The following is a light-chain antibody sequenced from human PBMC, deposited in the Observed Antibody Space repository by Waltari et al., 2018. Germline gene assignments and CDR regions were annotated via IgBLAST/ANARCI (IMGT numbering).Light chain of an antibody. CDR3: QSYDDTGRGSVL. J-gene: IGLJ2*01. Sequence: QSVLTQPPSPSGAPGQRVTIPCSGSRPDIGTLCVNWYQHRPGTTPKLLIYSNDQRPSGVPDRFSASKSGTSASLDIAGLQPDDEADYFCQSYDDTGRGSVLFGGGTRLTVI. CDR1: RPDIGTLC. CDR2: SND. V-gene: IGLV1-44*01.